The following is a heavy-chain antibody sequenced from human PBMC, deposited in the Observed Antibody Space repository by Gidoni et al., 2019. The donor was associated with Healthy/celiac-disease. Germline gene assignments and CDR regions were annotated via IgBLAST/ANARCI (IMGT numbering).Heavy chain of an antibody. J-gene: IGHJ5*02. CDR2: ISYDGSNK. CDR3: AKGAQWLVEGWFDP. Sequence: QVQLVESAGGAVQPGRSLRLSCSASAFTFSSYGMHWVRQAPGKGLEWVAVISYDGSNKYYADSVKGRFTISRDNSKNTLYLKMNSLRAEDTAVYYCAKGAQWLVEGWFDPWGQGTLVTVSS. D-gene: IGHD6-19*01. CDR1: AFTFSSYG. V-gene: IGHV3-30*18.